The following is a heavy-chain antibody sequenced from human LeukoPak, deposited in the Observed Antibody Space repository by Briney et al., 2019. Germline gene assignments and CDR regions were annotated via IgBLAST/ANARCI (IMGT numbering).Heavy chain of an antibody. CDR2: TYYRSTWYN. CDR1: GDSVSSNSVT. V-gene: IGHV6-1*01. Sequence: SQTLSLTCAVSGDSVSSNSVTWNWIRQSPSRGLEWLGWTYYRSTWYNDYAVSVRGRITVNPDTSKNQFSLHLNSVTPEDTAVYYCARGLTQYDCFDPWGQGILVTVSS. CDR3: ARGLTQYDCFDP. J-gene: IGHJ5*02. D-gene: IGHD2-2*01.